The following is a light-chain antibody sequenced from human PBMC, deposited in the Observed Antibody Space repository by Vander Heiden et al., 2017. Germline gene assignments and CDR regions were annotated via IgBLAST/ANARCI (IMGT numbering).Light chain of an antibody. CDR2: DDS. V-gene: IGLV3-21*02. Sequence: SYELTQPPSVSVAPGQTASITCGGNNIASQSVHWYQQKPGQAPVLVVYDDSDRPSGIPERFSGSSSGNTATLTVSRVEAGDEADYYCQVWDRSSDHLYVFGTGTKVTVL. CDR3: QVWDRSSDHLYV. J-gene: IGLJ1*01. CDR1: NIASQS.